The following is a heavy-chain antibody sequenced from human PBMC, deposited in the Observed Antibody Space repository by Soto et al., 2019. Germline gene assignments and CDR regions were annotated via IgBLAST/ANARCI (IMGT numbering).Heavy chain of an antibody. CDR1: GFTVSSNY. Sequence: EVQLVESGGGLVQPGGSLRLSCAASGFTVSSNYMSWVRQAPGKGLEWVSVIYSGGSTYYADSVKGRFTISRHNSKNTLYLQMNSLRAEDTAVYYCARAWGCTNGVCYTGNYYYYMDVWGKGTTVTVSS. V-gene: IGHV3-53*04. CDR3: ARAWGCTNGVCYTGNYYYYMDV. J-gene: IGHJ6*03. D-gene: IGHD2-8*01. CDR2: IYSGGST.